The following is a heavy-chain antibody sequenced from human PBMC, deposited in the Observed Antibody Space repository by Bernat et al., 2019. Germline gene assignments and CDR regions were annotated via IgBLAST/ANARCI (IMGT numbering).Heavy chain of an antibody. V-gene: IGHV4-39*01. J-gene: IGHJ6*02. CDR3: ARLWGYCSSTSCYGIDYYYYYGMDV. Sequence: QLQLQESGPGLVKPSETLSLTCTVSGGSISSSSYYWGWIRQPPGKGLEWIGSIYYSGSTYYNPSLKSRVTISVDTSKKQFSLKLSSVTAADTAVYYCARLWGYCSSTSCYGIDYYYYYGMDVWGQGTTVTVSS. CDR2: IYYSGST. CDR1: GGSISSSSYY. D-gene: IGHD2-2*01.